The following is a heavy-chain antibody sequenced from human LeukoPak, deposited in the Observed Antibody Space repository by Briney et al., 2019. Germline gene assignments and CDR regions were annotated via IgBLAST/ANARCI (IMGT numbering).Heavy chain of an antibody. CDR2: INHSGST. D-gene: IGHD2-2*01. J-gene: IGHJ4*02. CDR3: ARDRYPAAREFDY. V-gene: IGHV4-34*01. CDR1: GGSFSGYY. Sequence: PSETLSLTCAVYGGSFSGYYWSWIRQPPGKGLEWIGEINHSGSTNYNPSLKSRVTISVDTSKNQFSLKLSSVTAADTAMYYCARDRYPAAREFDYWGQGTLVTVSS.